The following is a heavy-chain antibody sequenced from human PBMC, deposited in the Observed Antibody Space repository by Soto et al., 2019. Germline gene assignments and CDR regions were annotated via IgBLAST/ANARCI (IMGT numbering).Heavy chain of an antibody. Sequence: SVKVSCKASGGTFSSYAISWVRQAPGQGLEWMGGIIPIFGTANYAQKFQGRVTITADESTSTAYMELSSLRSEDTAVYYCASVSMVRGVIGAWFDPWGQGTLVTVSS. V-gene: IGHV1-69*13. J-gene: IGHJ5*02. CDR3: ASVSMVRGVIGAWFDP. CDR1: GGTFSSYA. CDR2: IIPIFGTA. D-gene: IGHD3-10*01.